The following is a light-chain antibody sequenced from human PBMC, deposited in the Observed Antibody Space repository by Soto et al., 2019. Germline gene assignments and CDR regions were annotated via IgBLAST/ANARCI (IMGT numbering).Light chain of an antibody. V-gene: IGKV3D-20*02. CDR2: DAS. J-gene: IGKJ4*01. Sequence: VLTQSPLSLSVTPGQPASVSCRSSQSLLHIAGQTHLFWYQQKPGQAPRLLIYDASSRATGIPDRFSGGGSGTDFTLTISSLEPEDFAVYYCQQRSNWLTFGGGTKVDI. CDR1: QSLLHIAGQTH. CDR3: QQRSNWLT.